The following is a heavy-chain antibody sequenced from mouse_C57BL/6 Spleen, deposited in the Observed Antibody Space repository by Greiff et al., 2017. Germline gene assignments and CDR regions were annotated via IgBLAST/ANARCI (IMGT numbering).Heavy chain of an antibody. D-gene: IGHD1-1*01. Sequence: EVKLQQSGPELVKPGASVKISCKASGYTFTDYYMNWVKQSHGKSLEWIGDINPNNGGTSYNQKFKGKATLTVDKSSSTAYMELRSLTSEDSAVYYCAKYYYGSRVFAYWGQGTLVTVSA. CDR2: INPNNGGT. J-gene: IGHJ3*01. CDR3: AKYYYGSRVFAY. CDR1: GYTFTDYY. V-gene: IGHV1-26*01.